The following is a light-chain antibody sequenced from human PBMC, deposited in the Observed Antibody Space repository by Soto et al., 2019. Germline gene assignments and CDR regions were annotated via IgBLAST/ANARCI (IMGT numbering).Light chain of an antibody. CDR2: AAA. Sequence: EIVMTQSPAALFVSLGERVTLSCRASQSVGKNLAWYRQRPGQGPRLLIFAAADRATDIPVRFSGSGSGTDFTLTISSLQSEDSAIYYCQQYNNWPPWTFGRGTKV. CDR1: QSVGKN. CDR3: QQYNNWPPWT. J-gene: IGKJ1*01. V-gene: IGKV3-15*01.